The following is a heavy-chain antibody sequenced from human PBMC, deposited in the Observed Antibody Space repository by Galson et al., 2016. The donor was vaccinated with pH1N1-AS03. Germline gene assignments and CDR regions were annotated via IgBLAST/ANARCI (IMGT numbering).Heavy chain of an antibody. CDR1: GFTLTSHP. CDR2: LSYDDTYK. V-gene: IGHV3-30*14. Sequence: SLRLSCAASGFTLTSHPLHWVSQAPGKGLEWVAVLSYDDTYKYYAGSVKGRFSIFRDMSDNTLYLQMGSLRPEDTAIYFCARGLQKPSQLWLLSPFDIWGQGTMVSVSS. CDR3: ARGLQKPSQLWLLSPFDI. D-gene: IGHD3-22*01. J-gene: IGHJ3*02.